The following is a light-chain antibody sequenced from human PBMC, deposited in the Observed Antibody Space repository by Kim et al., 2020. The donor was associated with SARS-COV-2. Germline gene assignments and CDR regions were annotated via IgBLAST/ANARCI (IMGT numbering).Light chain of an antibody. CDR2: DVS. J-gene: IGLJ3*02. CDR3: SSYSSSSPCV. V-gene: IGLV2-14*03. CDR1: SNDIGGYNF. Sequence: QSALTQPASVSGSPGQSITISCNGSSNDIGGYNFVSWYQRHPGKAPKLMIFDVSYRPSGISTRFSGSKTGNTASLTISGLQAEDEADYYCSSYSSSSPCVFGGGTQLTV.